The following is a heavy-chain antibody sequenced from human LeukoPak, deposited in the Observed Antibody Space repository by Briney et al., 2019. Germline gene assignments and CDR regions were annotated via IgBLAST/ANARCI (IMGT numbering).Heavy chain of an antibody. CDR2: ISSSSSYI. V-gene: IGHV3-21*04. CDR1: GFTFSRHS. J-gene: IGHJ5*02. D-gene: IGHD5-24*01. CDR3: ARIEMATIRRNWFDP. Sequence: PGGSLRLSCAASGFTFSRHSINWVRQAPGKGLEWVSSISSSSSYIYYADSVKGRFTISRDNSKNTLYLQMNSLRAEDTAVYYCARIEMATIRRNWFDPWGQGTLVTVSS.